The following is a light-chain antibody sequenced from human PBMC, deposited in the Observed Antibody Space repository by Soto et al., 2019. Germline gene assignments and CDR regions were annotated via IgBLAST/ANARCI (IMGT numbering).Light chain of an antibody. CDR3: QQRSNWPPWT. V-gene: IGKV3-11*01. J-gene: IGKJ1*01. CDR1: QSVSSN. Sequence: PGEIATLSCMASQSVSSNHLAWYQQKPGQAPRLLIYGGSSRATGIPARFSGSGSGTDFTLTISSLEPEDFSVYYCQQRSNWPPWTFGQGTKVDI. CDR2: GGS.